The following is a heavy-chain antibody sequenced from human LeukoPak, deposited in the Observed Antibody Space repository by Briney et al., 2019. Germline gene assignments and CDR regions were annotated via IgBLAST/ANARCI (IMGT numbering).Heavy chain of an antibody. D-gene: IGHD1-26*01. V-gene: IGHV3-7*01. Sequence: GGSLRLPCAASGFTFSNYWVTWVRQAPGKGPEWVANIKQDGSQKYYLDSVKGRFTISRDNGKNSLYLQMNDLRAEDTAVYYCARDALVRTTRYYFDSWGQGTLVTVSS. CDR3: ARDALVRTTRYYFDS. CDR1: GFTFSNYW. J-gene: IGHJ4*02. CDR2: IKQDGSQK.